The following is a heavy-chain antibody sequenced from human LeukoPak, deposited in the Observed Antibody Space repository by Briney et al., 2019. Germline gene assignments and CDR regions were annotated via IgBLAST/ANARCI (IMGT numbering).Heavy chain of an antibody. Sequence: SETLSLTCTVSGGSISSGGYYWSWIRQHPGKGLEWIGYIYSSGSTYSNPSLKSRVTISVDTSKNQFSLKLSSVTAADTAVYYCAFGNDSSGYYSIDYWGQGTLVTVSS. J-gene: IGHJ4*02. CDR3: AFGNDSSGYYSIDY. V-gene: IGHV4-31*03. CDR1: GGSISSGGYY. CDR2: IYSSGST. D-gene: IGHD3-22*01.